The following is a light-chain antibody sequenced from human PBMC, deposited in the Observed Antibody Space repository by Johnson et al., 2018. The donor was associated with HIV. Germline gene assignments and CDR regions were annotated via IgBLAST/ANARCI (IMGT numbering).Light chain of an antibody. J-gene: IGLJ1*01. CDR2: DHN. V-gene: IGLV1-51*01. Sequence: HSVLTQPPSVSAAPGQKVTISCSGSSSNIGNNYVSWYQQLPGTAPKLLIYDHNKRPSGIPDRFSGSKSGTSATLGITGLPTGDEADYYCGTWDSSLSAGVFGTGAKVTVL. CDR3: GTWDSSLSAGV. CDR1: SSNIGNNY.